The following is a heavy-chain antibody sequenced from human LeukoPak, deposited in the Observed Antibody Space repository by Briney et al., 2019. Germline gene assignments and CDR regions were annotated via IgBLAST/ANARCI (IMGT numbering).Heavy chain of an antibody. V-gene: IGHV3-30*03. CDR3: AREATWGPWYFDH. CDR2: IAADGGVK. D-gene: IGHD7-27*01. CDR1: AFTFHDHG. Sequence: GGSLRLSCVASAFTFHDHGMDWVRQAPGKGLEWVAVIAADGGVKHYADSVKGRFTLSRDNSKNTLFLQMNSLTVEDTAVYYCAREATWGPWYFDHWGPGTPVTVSS. J-gene: IGHJ4*02.